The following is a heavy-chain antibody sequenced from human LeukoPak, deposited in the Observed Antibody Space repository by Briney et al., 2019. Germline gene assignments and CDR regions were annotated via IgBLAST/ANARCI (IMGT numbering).Heavy chain of an antibody. J-gene: IGHJ4*02. CDR2: IKQDGSEK. V-gene: IGHV3-7*01. Sequence: GGSLRLSCAASGFSFSNYWMSWVRQAPGKGLEWVANIKQDGSEKYYVDSVKGRFTISRDNAKNSLYLQMNSLRAEDTAVYYCARQGRGVGDWLDYWGQGTLVTVSS. D-gene: IGHD2-21*02. CDR1: GFSFSNYW. CDR3: ARQGRGVGDWLDY.